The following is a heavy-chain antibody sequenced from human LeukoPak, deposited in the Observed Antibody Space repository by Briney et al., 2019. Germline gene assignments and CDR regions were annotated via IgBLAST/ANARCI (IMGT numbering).Heavy chain of an antibody. CDR2: INHSGST. CDR1: GGSFSGYY. V-gene: IGHV4-34*01. J-gene: IGHJ6*02. Sequence: PSETLSLTCAVYGGSFSGYYWSWIRQPPGKGLEWIGEINHSGSTNYNPSLKSRVTISVDTSKNQFSLKLSSVTAADTAVYYCVRYYYYYGMDVWGQGTTVTVSS. CDR3: VRYYYYYGMDV.